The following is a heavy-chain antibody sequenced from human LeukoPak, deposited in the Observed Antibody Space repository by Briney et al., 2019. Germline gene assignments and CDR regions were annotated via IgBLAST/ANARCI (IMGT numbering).Heavy chain of an antibody. D-gene: IGHD1-26*01. J-gene: IGHJ4*02. Sequence: GESLKISCQGSGYNFPIYWIGWVRQAPGQGLEWMGWISAYNGNTNYAQKLQGRVTMTTDTSTSTAYMELRSLRSDDTAVYYCARDRLYSGSYSFDYWGQGTLVTVSS. CDR3: ARDRLYSGSYSFDY. V-gene: IGHV1-18*04. CDR1: GYNFPIYW. CDR2: ISAYNGNT.